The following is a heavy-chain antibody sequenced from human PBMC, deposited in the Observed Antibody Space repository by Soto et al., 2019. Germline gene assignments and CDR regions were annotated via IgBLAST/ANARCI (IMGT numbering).Heavy chain of an antibody. CDR3: AKGSGSSWFSS. Sequence: DSVKGRFTISRDNSKNTLYLQMKSLRAEDTAVYYCAKGSGSSWFSSWGQGTLVTVSS. D-gene: IGHD6-13*01. J-gene: IGHJ4*02. V-gene: IGHV3-23*01.